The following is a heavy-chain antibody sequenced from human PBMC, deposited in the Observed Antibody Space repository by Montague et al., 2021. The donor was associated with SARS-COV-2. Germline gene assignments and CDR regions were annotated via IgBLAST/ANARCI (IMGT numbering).Heavy chain of an antibody. CDR3: ARIGYERVVQYSGFPV. Sequence: SETLSLTCTVSGASISSSSYYWDWIRQPPGKGLEWIGYISYSGSTYYNPSLKSRVTISVDTSKNQLSLKLSSATAADTAVYYCARIGYERVVQYSGFPVWGQGTLVTVSS. CDR1: GASISSSSYY. CDR2: ISYSGST. V-gene: IGHV4-39*07. J-gene: IGHJ4*03. D-gene: IGHD2-15*01.